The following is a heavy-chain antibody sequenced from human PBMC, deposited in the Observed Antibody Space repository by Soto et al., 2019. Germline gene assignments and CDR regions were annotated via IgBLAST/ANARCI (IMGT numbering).Heavy chain of an antibody. D-gene: IGHD6-13*01. CDR3: AKPYSSTWIIYYGMDV. V-gene: IGHV3-30*18. CDR1: GFSFSTYG. J-gene: IGHJ6*02. Sequence: QVQLVESGGGVVQPGRSLRLSCAASGFSFSTYGMHWVRQAPGKGLEWVALMSYDGNNKYYADSVKGRFTISRDNSKSTLYLQMNSPRAEDTAVYYCAKPYSSTWIIYYGMDVWGQGTTVTVSS. CDR2: MSYDGNNK.